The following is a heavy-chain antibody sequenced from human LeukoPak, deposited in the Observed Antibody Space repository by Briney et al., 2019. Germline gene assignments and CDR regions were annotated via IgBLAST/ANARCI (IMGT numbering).Heavy chain of an antibody. J-gene: IGHJ4*02. V-gene: IGHV3-23*01. CDR1: GFTFSSYA. CDR3: ANLDYGDYEIYYFDY. D-gene: IGHD4-17*01. CDR2: ISGSGGST. Sequence: PGGSLRLSCAASGFTFSSYAMSWVRQAPGKGLEWVSAISGSGGSTYYADSVKGRFTISRDNSKNTLYLQMNSLRAEDTAVYYCANLDYGDYEIYYFDYWGQGTLVTVSS.